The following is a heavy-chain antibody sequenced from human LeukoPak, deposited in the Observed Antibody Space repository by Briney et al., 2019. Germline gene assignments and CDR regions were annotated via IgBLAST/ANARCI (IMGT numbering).Heavy chain of an antibody. J-gene: IGHJ3*02. CDR1: GFTFSSYG. V-gene: IGHV3-30*02. D-gene: IGHD3-3*01. CDR3: AKTTSGYDFWSAPDGGAAFDI. CDR2: IRYDGSNK. Sequence: PGRSLRLSCAASGFTFSSYGMHWVRQAPGKGLEWVAFIRYDGSNKYYADSVKGRFTISRDNSKNTLYLQMNSLRAEDTAVYYCAKTTSGYDFWSAPDGGAAFDIWGQGTMVTVSS.